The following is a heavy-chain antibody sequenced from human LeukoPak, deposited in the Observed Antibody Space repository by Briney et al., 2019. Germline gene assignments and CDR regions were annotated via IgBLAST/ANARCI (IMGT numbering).Heavy chain of an antibody. V-gene: IGHV4-39*01. CDR1: GGSISSSSYY. J-gene: IGHJ4*02. CDR2: IYYSGST. Sequence: SETLSLTCTVSGGSISSSSYYWGWIRQPPGKGLEWIGSIYYSGSTYYNPPLKSRVTISVDTSKNQFSLKLSSVTAADTAVYYCASTPGSADYWGQGTLVTVSS. CDR3: ASTPGSADY.